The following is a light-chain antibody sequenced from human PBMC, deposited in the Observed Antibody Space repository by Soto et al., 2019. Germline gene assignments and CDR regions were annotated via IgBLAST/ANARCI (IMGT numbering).Light chain of an antibody. CDR1: QSVSSSY. V-gene: IGKV3-20*01. Sequence: IVFTQSPRTLSLYPGDTATLSCRFSQSVSSSYLAWYQQKPGQAPRLLIYGASTRATGIPVRFSGYGSVTHFTLTISRLEAEDFAVYSCQQYGASPWPFGQGSNVDIK. CDR2: GAS. J-gene: IGKJ1*01. CDR3: QQYGASPWP.